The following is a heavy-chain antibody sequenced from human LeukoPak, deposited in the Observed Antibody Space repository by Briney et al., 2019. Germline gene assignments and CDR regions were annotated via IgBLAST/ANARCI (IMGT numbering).Heavy chain of an antibody. CDR3: ATGSGTYSPDY. CDR2: ITPNSGGT. CDR1: GYTFTAQY. V-gene: IGHV1-2*02. J-gene: IGHJ4*02. Sequence: ASVKVSCKASGYTFTAQYLHWVRQAPGQGLEWMGGITPNSGGTNYAQNFQGRVTMTRDTSISTAYMELSRLTSDDTAVYYCATGSGTYSPDYWGQGTLVTVSS. D-gene: IGHD3-10*01.